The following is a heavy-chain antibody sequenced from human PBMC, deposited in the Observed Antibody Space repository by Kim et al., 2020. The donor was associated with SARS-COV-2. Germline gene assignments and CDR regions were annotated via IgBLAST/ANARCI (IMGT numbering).Heavy chain of an antibody. Sequence: ASVKVSCKASGYTFTGYYMHWVRQAPGQGLEWMGRINPNSGGTNYAQKFQGRVTMTRDTSISTAYMELSRLRSDDTAVYYCARGRREGYYDSSGYLFDYWGQGTLVTVSS. D-gene: IGHD3-22*01. CDR1: GYTFTGYY. V-gene: IGHV1-2*06. CDR2: INPNSGGT. CDR3: ARGRREGYYDSSGYLFDY. J-gene: IGHJ4*02.